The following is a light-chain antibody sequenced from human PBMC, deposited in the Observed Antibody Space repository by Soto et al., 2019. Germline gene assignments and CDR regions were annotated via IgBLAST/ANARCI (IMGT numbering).Light chain of an antibody. J-gene: IGLJ1*01. CDR3: SSYVGTNSYV. V-gene: IGLV2-14*03. CDR1: SSDVGAYDF. CDR2: EVS. Sequence: QSVLTQPASVSGSPGQSIAISCTGTSSDVGAYDFVSWYQQHPDKAPKLLIYEVSNRPSGVSDRFSGSKSGNTAALTVSGLQAEDEADYYCSSYVGTNSYVFGTGTKVTVL.